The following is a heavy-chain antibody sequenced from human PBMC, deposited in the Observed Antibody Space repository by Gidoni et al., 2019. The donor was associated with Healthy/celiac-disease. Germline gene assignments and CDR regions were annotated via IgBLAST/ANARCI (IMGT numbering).Heavy chain of an antibody. V-gene: IGHV4-38-2*01. CDR3: ASVLGGKEGWFDP. CDR2: IYHSGST. CDR1: GYSIRSGYY. D-gene: IGHD3-16*01. Sequence: QVQLQESGPGLVKPSETLSITCAVSGYSIRSGYYWGWIRQPQGKGLEWIGSIYHSGSTYYNPSLKIRVTISVDTSKNQFSLKLSSVTAADTSVYYCASVLGGKEGWFDPWGQGTLVTVSS. J-gene: IGHJ5*02.